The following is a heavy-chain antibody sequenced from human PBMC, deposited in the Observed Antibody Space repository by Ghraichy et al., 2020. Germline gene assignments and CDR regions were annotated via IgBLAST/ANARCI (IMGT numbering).Heavy chain of an antibody. J-gene: IGHJ6*03. Sequence: GGSLRLSCAASGFTFSSYGMHWVRQAPGKGLEWVAVIWYDGSNKYYADSVKGRFTISRDNSKNTLYLQMNSLRAEDTAVYYCARSLNTAMVGAWNYYYYYIDVWGKGTTVTVSS. CDR2: IWYDGSNK. CDR1: GFTFSSYG. D-gene: IGHD5-18*01. CDR3: ARSLNTAMVGAWNYYYYYIDV. V-gene: IGHV3-33*01.